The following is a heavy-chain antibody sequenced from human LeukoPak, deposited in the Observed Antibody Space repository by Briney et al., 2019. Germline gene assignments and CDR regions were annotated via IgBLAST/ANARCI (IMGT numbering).Heavy chain of an antibody. CDR3: AKDRTAAAGPGDY. D-gene: IGHD6-13*01. CDR2: ISGSGGST. CDR1: GFTFSSYA. Sequence: QPGGSLRLSRAASGFTFSSYAMSWVRQAPGKGLEWVSAISGSGGSTYYADSVKGRFTISRDNSKNTLYLQMDSLRAEDTAVYYCAKDRTAAAGPGDYWGQGTLVTVSS. V-gene: IGHV3-23*01. J-gene: IGHJ4*02.